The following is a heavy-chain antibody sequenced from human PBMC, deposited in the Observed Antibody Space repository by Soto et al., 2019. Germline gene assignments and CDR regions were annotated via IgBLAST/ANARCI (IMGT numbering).Heavy chain of an antibody. D-gene: IGHD3-16*01. V-gene: IGHV4-30-4*02. CDR1: GGSVRAPDW. CDR2: IFSSGTT. CDR3: ARVPSPFDFYYAMDV. Sequence: SETLSLTCTLSGGSVRAPDWCSCIRQAPGKGLEWIGYIFSSGTTYYNPSLKSRLTMSLDTSQNQFSLKLNSVTAADTAVYFCARVPSPFDFYYAMDVWGQGTTVTVSS. J-gene: IGHJ6*02.